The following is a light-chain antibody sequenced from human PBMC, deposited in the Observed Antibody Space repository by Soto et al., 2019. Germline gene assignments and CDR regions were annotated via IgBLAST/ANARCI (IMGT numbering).Light chain of an antibody. CDR2: YDD. V-gene: IGLV1-36*01. Sequence: QSVLTQPPSVSEAPRQRVTISCSGSSSNIGNNAVNWYQQLPGKAPKLLIFYDDLLPSGVSDRFSGSKSGTSASLAISGLESEDEADDYCAAWDDSLNGRYVFGTGTKLTVL. J-gene: IGLJ1*01. CDR1: SSNIGNNA. CDR3: AAWDDSLNGRYV.